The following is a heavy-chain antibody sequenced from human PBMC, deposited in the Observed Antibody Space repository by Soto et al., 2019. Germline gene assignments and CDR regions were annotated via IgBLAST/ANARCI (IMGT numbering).Heavy chain of an antibody. Sequence: SETLSLTCTVSGGSVSSNSYSWGWIRQSPGKGLEWIGIIYSTENTYYHPSLLSRVTISADTSMNEFSLRLSSVTAADTAVYYCARHVNLPLAGTGFDSRGRGTLVTVSS. V-gene: IGHV4-39*01. CDR2: IYSTENT. D-gene: IGHD6-19*01. J-gene: IGHJ4*02. CDR3: ARHVNLPLAGTGFDS. CDR1: GGSVSSNSYS.